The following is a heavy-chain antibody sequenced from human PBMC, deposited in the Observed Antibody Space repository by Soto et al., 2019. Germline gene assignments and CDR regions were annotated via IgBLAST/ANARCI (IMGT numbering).Heavy chain of an antibody. J-gene: IGHJ4*02. CDR3: AKVATYYYHSSGYYYDY. Sequence: LRLAPTAAGVTVSRDGMHWVREAPGDGLERVAVISYDGSNKYYADSVKGRFTISRDNSKNTLYLQMNSLRAEDTAVYHCAKVATYYYHSSGYYYDYWGQGTLVTVSS. D-gene: IGHD3-22*01. CDR2: ISYDGSNK. V-gene: IGHV3-30*18. CDR1: GVTVSRDG.